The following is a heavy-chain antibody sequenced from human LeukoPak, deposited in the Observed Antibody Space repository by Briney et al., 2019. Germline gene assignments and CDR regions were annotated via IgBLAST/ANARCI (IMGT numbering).Heavy chain of an antibody. CDR3: ATAQPTSSWTGFNV. CDR2: IWFDGTNK. D-gene: IGHD6-13*01. V-gene: IGHV3-33*01. J-gene: IGHJ3*01. CDR1: GFTFSSYG. Sequence: PGRSLRLSCAASGFTFSSYGMHWVRQAPGKGLEWVAVIWFDGTNKYYADSVKGRFTISRDNSKDALYLQMDSLGAEDTAVYYCATAQPTSSWTGFNVWGQGTMVTVS.